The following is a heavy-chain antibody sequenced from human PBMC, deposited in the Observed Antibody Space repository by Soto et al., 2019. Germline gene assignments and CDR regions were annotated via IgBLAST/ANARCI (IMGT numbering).Heavy chain of an antibody. CDR3: AKGRGGSGSLTPRVDF. J-gene: IGHJ4*02. V-gene: IGHV3-23*01. CDR2: ISGGGDTT. CDR1: GFTFNNYA. D-gene: IGHD3-10*01. Sequence: EVQLLESGGGLVQPGGSLRLSCAASGFTFNNYAMTWVRQAPGKGLEWVSAISGGGDTTSYADSVKGRFTVSRDGSNNTLYLQMRSLGAEDTALYYCAKGRGGSGSLTPRVDFWGQGTLVTVSS.